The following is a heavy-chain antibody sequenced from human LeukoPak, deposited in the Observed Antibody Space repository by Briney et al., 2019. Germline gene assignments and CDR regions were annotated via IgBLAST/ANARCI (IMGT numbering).Heavy chain of an antibody. D-gene: IGHD4-17*01. CDR3: AKHPAPVTPPPYNWFDP. Sequence: PGGSLRLSCAASGFTFCSYAMSWVPPAPRKRLEWVSAIRGSVGSTYDTDSVKGLFTICRNKSKNTLYLQMNSLRAEDTAVYYCAKHPAPVTPPPYNWFDPWGQGTLVTVSS. J-gene: IGHJ5*02. CDR2: IRGSVGST. CDR1: GFTFCSYA. V-gene: IGHV3-23*01.